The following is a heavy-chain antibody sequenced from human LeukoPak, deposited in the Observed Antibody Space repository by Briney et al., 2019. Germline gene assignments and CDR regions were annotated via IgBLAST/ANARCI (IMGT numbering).Heavy chain of an antibody. V-gene: IGHV3-21*01. J-gene: IGHJ6*03. CDR1: GFTFSSYS. D-gene: IGHD1-1*01. CDR3: ARDRLLEDRDYHYYYYMDV. CDR2: ISSSSNYI. Sequence: PGGSLRLSCAVSGFTFSSYSMNWARQAPGKGLEWVSSISSSSNYIYYADSVRGRFTISRDNAKNSLSLQMNSLRAEDTAVYYCARDRLLEDRDYHYYYYMDVWGIGTTVTVSS.